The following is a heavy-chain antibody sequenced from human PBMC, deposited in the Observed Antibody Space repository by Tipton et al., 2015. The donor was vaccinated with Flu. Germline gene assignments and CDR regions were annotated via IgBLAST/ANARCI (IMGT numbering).Heavy chain of an antibody. CDR3: ARGPLPDSNWYNGLDV. CDR2: IGTSADT. Sequence: YLRLSCAASGFTVSNYWMHWVRQAPGKGLEWVSGIGTSADTYYPGSVKGRFTISRENGKNSLYLQMNSLRAGDTAVYYCARGPLPDSNWYNGLDVWGQGTTVTVFS. J-gene: IGHJ6*02. V-gene: IGHV3-13*01. D-gene: IGHD6-13*01. CDR1: GFTVSNYW.